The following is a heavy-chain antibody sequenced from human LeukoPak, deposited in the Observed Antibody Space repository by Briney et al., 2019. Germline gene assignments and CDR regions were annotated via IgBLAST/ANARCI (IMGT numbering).Heavy chain of an antibody. D-gene: IGHD5-12*01. CDR2: ISFDGNNK. V-gene: IGHV3-30*14. CDR3: ARDRGVATMDY. J-gene: IGHJ4*02. Sequence: PGGSLRLSCVASGFXFSSYAIHWVRQGPGKGLEWMAVISFDGNNKYYADSVKGRFTISRDNSKNTLSLQMNSLRPEDTAVYYCARDRGVATMDYWGQGTLVTVSS. CDR1: GFXFSSYA.